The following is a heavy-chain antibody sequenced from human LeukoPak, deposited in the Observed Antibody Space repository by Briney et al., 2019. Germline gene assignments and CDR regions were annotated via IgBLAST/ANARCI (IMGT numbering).Heavy chain of an antibody. CDR1: GGSLSGYS. D-gene: IGHD2-2*01. CDR3: ARVPGRPAAVFDY. Sequence: PSETLSLTCALYGGSLSGYSWSWIRQPPGKGLEWIGEINHSGSTNYNPSLKSRVTTSVDTSKNQFSLKFSSVTSADSAFYYCARVPGRPAAVFDYWGQGTLVTVSS. V-gene: IGHV4-34*01. J-gene: IGHJ4*02. CDR2: INHSGST.